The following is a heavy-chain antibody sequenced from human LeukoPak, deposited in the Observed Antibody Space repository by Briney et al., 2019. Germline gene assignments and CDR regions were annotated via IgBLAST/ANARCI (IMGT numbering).Heavy chain of an antibody. V-gene: IGHV4-39*01. D-gene: IGHD6-19*01. Sequence: SDTLSLTCTVSGGSISSSTYYWGWIRQPPGKGLEWIESLYYSGSNYYNPSLKSRVTISEDTPNNQFSLKLSSVTAADTAVYYCARQHSSGWLLDYWGQGTLVTVSS. CDR2: LYYSGSN. CDR3: ARQHSSGWLLDY. J-gene: IGHJ4*02. CDR1: GGSISSSTYY.